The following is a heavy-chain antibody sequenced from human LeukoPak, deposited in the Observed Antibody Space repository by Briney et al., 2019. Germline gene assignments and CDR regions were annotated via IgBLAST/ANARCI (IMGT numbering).Heavy chain of an antibody. Sequence: GESLQISFKGSGYRFTSYWIGWVRPMPGKGLGWRGIIFLGESDTRYSPSFQGQVTISADKSISTAYLQWSSLKASDTAMYYCARRGIDIFGYYFDYWGQGTLVTVSS. V-gene: IGHV5-51*01. CDR2: IFLGESDT. D-gene: IGHD1-26*01. J-gene: IGHJ4*02. CDR1: GYRFTSYW. CDR3: ARRGIDIFGYYFDY.